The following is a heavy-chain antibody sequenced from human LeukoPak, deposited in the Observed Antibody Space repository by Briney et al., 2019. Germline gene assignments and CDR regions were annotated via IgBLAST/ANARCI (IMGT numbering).Heavy chain of an antibody. CDR3: VRDHYYDCSGYYDY. V-gene: IGHV3-66*01. CDR2: IYAGGTT. J-gene: IGHJ4*02. Sequence: GALRLSCAVSGFTVATNYMSWVRQAPGKGLEWVSVIYAGGTTNYADSVRARFTISRDNTANTLYLQMDNLRVEDTAVYYCVRDHYYDCSGYYDYWGQGTLVTVSS. D-gene: IGHD3-9*01. CDR1: GFTVATNY.